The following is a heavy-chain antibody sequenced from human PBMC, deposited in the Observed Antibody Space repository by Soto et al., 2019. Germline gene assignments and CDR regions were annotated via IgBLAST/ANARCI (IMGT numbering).Heavy chain of an antibody. J-gene: IGHJ5*02. Sequence: ASVKVSCKASGYTFTSYGISWVRQAPGQGLEWMGWISAYNGNTNYAQKLQGRVTMTTDTSTSTAYMELRRLRSDDTAVYYCARSGIAVAGNLWFDPWGQGTLVTVSS. CDR1: GYTFTSYG. D-gene: IGHD6-19*01. CDR3: ARSGIAVAGNLWFDP. CDR2: ISAYNGNT. V-gene: IGHV1-18*01.